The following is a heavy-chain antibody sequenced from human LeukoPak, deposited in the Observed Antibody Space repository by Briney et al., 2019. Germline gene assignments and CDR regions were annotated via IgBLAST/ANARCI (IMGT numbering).Heavy chain of an antibody. Sequence: GGSLRLPCAASGFTFSSCAMSWVRQAPGKGLEWVSPIIDSGNSIYYADSAEGRFTISRDNSKNTLYLQMNSLRAGDTAVYYCAKDPIFSGSYGVFDYWGQGTLATVSS. J-gene: IGHJ4*02. CDR3: AKDPIFSGSYGVFDY. CDR2: IIDSGNSI. CDR1: GFTFSSCA. V-gene: IGHV3-23*01. D-gene: IGHD1-26*01.